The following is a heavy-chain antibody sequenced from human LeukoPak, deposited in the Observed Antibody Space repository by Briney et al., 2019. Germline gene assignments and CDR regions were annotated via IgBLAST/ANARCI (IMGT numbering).Heavy chain of an antibody. CDR1: GFNFSSYA. CDR3: AKMEDRRTLTRGVIIGGD. Sequence: GGSLSLSCAASGFNFSSYAMLWLRQAPGKGLQWVAVLSYDGSNEYYADSVKGRFTISSNNTKNPLDLQMNSLRAEDTAVYYCAKMEDRRTLTRGVIIGGDWGQGTLVTVSS. J-gene: IGHJ4*02. CDR2: LSYDGSNE. D-gene: IGHD3-10*01. V-gene: IGHV3-30*18.